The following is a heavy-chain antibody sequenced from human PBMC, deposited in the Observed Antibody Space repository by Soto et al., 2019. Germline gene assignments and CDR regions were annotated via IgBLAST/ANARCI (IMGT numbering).Heavy chain of an antibody. J-gene: IGHJ4*02. D-gene: IGHD6-6*01. CDR3: ARLIGPEYSGSSCLDY. CDR2: IYPGDSDT. CDR1: GYSFTSYW. Sequence: EVQLVQSGAEVKKPGESLKISCKGSGYSFTSYWIGWVRQMHGKGLEWMGIIYPGDSDTRYSPSFQGQVTISADKSMRTAYLQCSSLKASDTAMYFCARLIGPEYSGSSCLDYCGQGTLVTVSA. V-gene: IGHV5-51*01.